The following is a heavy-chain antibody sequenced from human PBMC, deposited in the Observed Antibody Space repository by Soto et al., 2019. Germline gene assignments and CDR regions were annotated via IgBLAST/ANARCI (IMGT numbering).Heavy chain of an antibody. CDR3: ARGGYQLLFAVDI. CDR2: INSDGSST. CDR1: GFTFSSYW. J-gene: IGHJ3*02. V-gene: IGHV3-74*01. D-gene: IGHD2-2*01. Sequence: EVQLVESGGGLVQPGGSLRLSCAASGFTFSSYWMHWVRQAPGKGLVWVSRINSDGSSTSYADSVKGRFTISRDNARNTLYLQMNSLGAEDTAVYYCARGGYQLLFAVDIWGQGTMVTVSS.